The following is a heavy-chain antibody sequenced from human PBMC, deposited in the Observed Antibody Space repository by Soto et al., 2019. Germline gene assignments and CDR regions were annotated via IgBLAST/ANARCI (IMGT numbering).Heavy chain of an antibody. Sequence: EVQLLESGGGLVQPGGSLRLSCAASGFTFSSYAMSWVRQAPGKGLEWVSAISGSGGSTYYADSVKGRFTIARDNSKNTLYLQMNSLRAEDTAVYYCAKSGLELYYYGMDVWGQGTTVTVSS. D-gene: IGHD1-7*01. J-gene: IGHJ6*02. CDR3: AKSGLELYYYGMDV. CDR2: ISGSGGST. CDR1: GFTFSSYA. V-gene: IGHV3-23*01.